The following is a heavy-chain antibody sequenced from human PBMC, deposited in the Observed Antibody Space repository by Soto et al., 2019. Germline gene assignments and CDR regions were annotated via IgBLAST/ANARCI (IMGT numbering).Heavy chain of an antibody. V-gene: IGHV4-59*01. Sequence: TLSLTCTVSGGPIGSYYWSWIRQSPGKGLEWIGCVYYSDDTNYNPSLKSRVTISLDRSKNQFSLRLTSVTAADTAVYYCARTEASSWSFFYYGMDVWGQGTTVTVSS. CDR2: VYYSDDT. J-gene: IGHJ6*02. D-gene: IGHD6-13*01. CDR1: GGPIGSYY. CDR3: ARTEASSWSFFYYGMDV.